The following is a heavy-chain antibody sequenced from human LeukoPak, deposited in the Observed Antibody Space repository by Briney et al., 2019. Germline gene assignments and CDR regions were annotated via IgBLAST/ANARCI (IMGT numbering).Heavy chain of an antibody. V-gene: IGHV1-46*01. CDR1: GYTFTSYY. J-gene: IGHJ5*02. CDR2: INPSGGST. CDR3: AAIFSSIIGWFDP. D-gene: IGHD3-10*01. Sequence: ASVKVSCKXSGYTFTSYYMHWVRQAPGQGLEWMGRINPSGGSTSCAQKFQGRVTMTRDTSTSTVYMELSSLRSEDTAVYYCAAIFSSIIGWFDPWGQGTLVTVSS.